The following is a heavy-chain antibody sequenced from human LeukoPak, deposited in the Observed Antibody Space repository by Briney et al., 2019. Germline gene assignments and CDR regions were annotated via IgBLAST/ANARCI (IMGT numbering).Heavy chain of an antibody. CDR2: INDDGSTT. CDR3: AKALNYWYFDL. Sequence: SGGSLRLSCAASGFTFRNSWMHWVRQAPGKGLVWVSRINDDGSTTNYADSVKGRFTISRDNAKNTLYLQMNSLRAEDTATYYCAKALNYWYFDLWGRGNLVTVSS. V-gene: IGHV3-74*01. CDR1: GFTFRNSW. J-gene: IGHJ2*01.